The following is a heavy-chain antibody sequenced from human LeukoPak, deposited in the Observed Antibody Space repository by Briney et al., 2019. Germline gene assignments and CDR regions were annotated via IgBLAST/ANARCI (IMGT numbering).Heavy chain of an antibody. Sequence: PGGSLRLSCAASGFTVSSNYTSWVRQAPGKGLEWGSVIYSGGTTNYADSVKGRFTISRDNSKNTLFPQMNSLRAEDTAVYYCAIGGYSSSWYHFDYWGQGTLVTVSS. CDR3: AIGGYSSSWYHFDY. V-gene: IGHV3-53*01. J-gene: IGHJ4*02. CDR1: GFTVSSNY. D-gene: IGHD6-13*01. CDR2: IYSGGTT.